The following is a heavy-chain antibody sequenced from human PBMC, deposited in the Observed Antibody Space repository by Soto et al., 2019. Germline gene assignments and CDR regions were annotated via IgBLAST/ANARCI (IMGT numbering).Heavy chain of an antibody. CDR1: GFTFSGSA. CDR2: IRSKANSYAT. J-gene: IGHJ4*02. D-gene: IGHD2-21*01. Sequence: EVQLVESGGGLVQPGGSLKLSCAASGFTFSGSAMHWVRQASGKGLEWVGRIRSKANSYATAYAASVKGRFTISRDDSKNTAYLQMNSLKTEDTAVYCCVRSRIVPDYWGQGTLVTVSS. V-gene: IGHV3-73*01. CDR3: VRSRIVPDY.